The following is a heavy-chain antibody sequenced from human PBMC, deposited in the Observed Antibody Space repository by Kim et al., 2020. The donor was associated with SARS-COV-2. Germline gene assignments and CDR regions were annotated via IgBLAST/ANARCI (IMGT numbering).Heavy chain of an antibody. CDR2: IKLGNGDT. J-gene: IGHJ5*02. V-gene: IGHV1-3*01. CDR1: GYTFSNYV. Sequence: ASVKVSCKASGYTFSNYVMHWVRQAPGQGLEWMGWIKLGNGDTKYSRKFQGRVTMTWDTSASTAYMELSSLRSEDTAVYYCARADEYHLNLFDPGGQATL. CDR3: ARADEYHLNLFDP. D-gene: IGHD2-2*01.